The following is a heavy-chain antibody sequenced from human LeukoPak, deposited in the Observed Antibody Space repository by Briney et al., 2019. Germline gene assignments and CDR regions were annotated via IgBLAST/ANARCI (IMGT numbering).Heavy chain of an antibody. CDR3: ARDASDATGFDAFDI. Sequence: SETLSLTCTVSGGSISSYYWSWIRQPAGKGLEWIGRIYTSGSTNYNPSLKSRVTMSVDTSKNQFSLKLSSVTAADTAVYYCARDASDATGFDAFDIWGQGTMVTVSS. J-gene: IGHJ3*02. CDR1: GGSISSYY. V-gene: IGHV4-4*07. D-gene: IGHD1-26*01. CDR2: IYTSGST.